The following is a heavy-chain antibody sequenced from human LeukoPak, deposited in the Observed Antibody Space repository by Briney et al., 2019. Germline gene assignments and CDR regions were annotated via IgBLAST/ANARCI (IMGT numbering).Heavy chain of an antibody. V-gene: IGHV3-23*01. CDR1: GFTFSSYA. CDR3: AKDSLAWGFLEWSPDIPYFDY. Sequence: GGSLRLSCAASGFTFSSYAMSWVRQAPGKGLEWVSAISGSGGSTYYADSVKGRFTISRDNSKNTLYLQMNSLRAEDTAVYYCAKDSLAWGFLEWSPDIPYFDYWGQGTLVTVSS. J-gene: IGHJ4*02. CDR2: ISGSGGST. D-gene: IGHD3-3*01.